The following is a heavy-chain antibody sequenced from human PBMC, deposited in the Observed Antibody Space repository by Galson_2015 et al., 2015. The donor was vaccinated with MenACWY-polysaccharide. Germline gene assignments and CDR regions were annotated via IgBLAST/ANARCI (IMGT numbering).Heavy chain of an antibody. CDR1: GFTFSSYG. D-gene: IGHD6-6*01. J-gene: IGHJ6*03. V-gene: IGHV3-30*18. CDR2: ISYDGSNK. Sequence: SLRLSCAASGFTFSSYGMHWVRQAPGKGLEWVAVISYDGSNKYYADSVKGRFTISRDNSKNTLYLQMNSLRAEDTAVYYCAKDAEYSSPYYYYMDVWGKGTTVTVSS. CDR3: AKDAEYSSPYYYYMDV.